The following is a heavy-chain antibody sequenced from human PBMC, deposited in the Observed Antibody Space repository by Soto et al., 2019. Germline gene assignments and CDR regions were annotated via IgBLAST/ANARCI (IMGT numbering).Heavy chain of an antibody. CDR2: IYSGGST. J-gene: IGHJ4*02. CDR1: RFTVSSNY. D-gene: IGHD4-17*01. CDR3: ARDRHGDYVYDY. V-gene: IGHV3-53*01. Sequence: EVQLVESGGGLIQPGGSLRLSCAASRFTVSSNYMSWVRQAPGKGLEWVSVIYSGGSTYYADSVKGRFTISRDNSKNTLYLQMNSLRAEDTAVYYCARDRHGDYVYDYWGQGTLVTVSS.